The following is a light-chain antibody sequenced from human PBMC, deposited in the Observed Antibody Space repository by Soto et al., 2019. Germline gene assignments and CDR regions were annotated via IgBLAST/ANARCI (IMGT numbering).Light chain of an antibody. V-gene: IGKV3D-15*01. CDR3: QQYNNCTPLT. CDR1: ASVTRN. Sequence: IVVKQSPAPLSLSRGETATLSXRASASVTRNLSSYQQKPGQXTRTIXXGEXTRATAIAARFSGSGSGTESALTITSLRSEAFEVDECQQYNNCTPLTFGQGTRLEIK. CDR2: GEX. J-gene: IGKJ5*01.